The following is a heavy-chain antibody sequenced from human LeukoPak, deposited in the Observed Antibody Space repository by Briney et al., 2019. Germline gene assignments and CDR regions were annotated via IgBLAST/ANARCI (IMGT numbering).Heavy chain of an antibody. D-gene: IGHD4-11*01. CDR1: GFTFSSYG. Sequence: GGSLRLSCAASGFTFSSYGMQWVRQAPGKGLEWVAVIWYDGSNKYYADSVKGRFTISRDNSKNTLYLQMNSLRAEDTALYYCARSVPDYTRFDYWGQGALVTVSS. CDR2: IWYDGSNK. CDR3: ARSVPDYTRFDY. V-gene: IGHV3-33*01. J-gene: IGHJ4*02.